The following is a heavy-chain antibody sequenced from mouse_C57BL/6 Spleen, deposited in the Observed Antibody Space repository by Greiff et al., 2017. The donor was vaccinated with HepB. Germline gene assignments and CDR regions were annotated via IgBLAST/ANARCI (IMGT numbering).Heavy chain of an antibody. CDR2: ISNSGST. V-gene: IGHV3-8*01. CDR3: ARSKVGGSSGDYFDY. D-gene: IGHD1-1*01. Sequence: VQLKESGPGLAKPSQTLSLTCSVTGYSITSDYWNWIRKFPGNKLEYMGYISNSGSTYYNPSLKSRISITRDTSKNQYYLQLNSVTTEDTATYYCARSKVGGSSGDYFDYWGQGTTLTVSS. J-gene: IGHJ2*01. CDR1: GYSITSDY.